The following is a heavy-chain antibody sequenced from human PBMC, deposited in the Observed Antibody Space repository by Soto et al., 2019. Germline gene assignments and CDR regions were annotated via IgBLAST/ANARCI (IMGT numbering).Heavy chain of an antibody. V-gene: IGHV3-21*01. CDR1: GFTFSSYS. Sequence: EVQLVESGGGLVKPGGSLRLSCAASGFTFSSYSMNWVRQAPGKGREWVSAISSRSSYIYYADSVKGGFTISRGNAKNSPYLKMNSMSAEDTDVSDCARGHPYYGMHVRGRGTTVPVS. CDR2: ISSRSSYI. J-gene: IGHJ6*02. CDR3: ARGHPYYGMHV.